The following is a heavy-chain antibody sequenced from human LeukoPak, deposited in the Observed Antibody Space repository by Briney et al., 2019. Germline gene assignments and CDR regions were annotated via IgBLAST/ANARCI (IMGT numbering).Heavy chain of an antibody. D-gene: IGHD3-10*01. CDR3: ARDRYYYGSGSYYFDY. V-gene: IGHV4-4*07. J-gene: IGHJ4*02. CDR1: GVSISSYY. CDR2: IHTSGST. Sequence: SETLSLTCTVSGVSISSYYWSWIRQPAGKGLEWIGRIHTSGSTNYNPSLKSRVTMSVDTSKNQFSLKLSSVTAADTAVYYCARDRYYYGSGSYYFDYWGQGTLVTVSS.